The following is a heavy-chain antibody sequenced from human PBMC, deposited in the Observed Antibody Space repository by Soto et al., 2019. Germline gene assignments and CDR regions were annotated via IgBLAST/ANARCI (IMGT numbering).Heavy chain of an antibody. CDR2: IIPMLGTA. D-gene: IGHD1-26*01. J-gene: IGHJ3*02. Sequence: QVQLVQSGAEVKKPGSSVKVSCKASGGTFSSNAISWVRQAPGQGLEWMGGIIPMLGTANHAQKFQGRVTVTADESTTTAYMELSSLRSEDTAVYYCASHPPTYSGKHDAFDIWGQGTMVTVSS. CDR3: ASHPPTYSGKHDAFDI. CDR1: GGTFSSNA. V-gene: IGHV1-69*11.